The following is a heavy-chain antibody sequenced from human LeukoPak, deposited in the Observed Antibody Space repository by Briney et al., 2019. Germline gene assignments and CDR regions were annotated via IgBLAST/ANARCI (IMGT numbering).Heavy chain of an antibody. CDR2: INIDGSST. J-gene: IGHJ6*02. D-gene: IGHD2/OR15-2a*01. Sequence: PGGSLRLSCAASGFTFSSYEMNWVRQAPGKGLVSVSRINIDGSSTTYADSVKGRFTISRDNAKNPLYLQMNNLRAEDTAVYYCARGRLSGLDVWGQGTTVTVSS. V-gene: IGHV3-74*01. CDR1: GFTFSSYE. CDR3: ARGRLSGLDV.